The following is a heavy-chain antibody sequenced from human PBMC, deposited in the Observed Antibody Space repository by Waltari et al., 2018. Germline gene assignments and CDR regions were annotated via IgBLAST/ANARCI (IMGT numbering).Heavy chain of an antibody. CDR3: ARDFNQNELAARLRDSHYGMDV. J-gene: IGHJ6*02. V-gene: IGHV4-39*07. CDR2: IYYRGST. Sequence: QLQLQESGPGLVKPSETLSLTCPVSGGSISSSSYYWGWIRQPPGKGLEGIGSIYYRGSTYYNPSLKSRVTISVDTSKNQFSLKLSSVTAADTAVYYCARDFNQNELAARLRDSHYGMDVWGQGTTVTVSS. D-gene: IGHD6-6*01. CDR1: GGSISSSSYY.